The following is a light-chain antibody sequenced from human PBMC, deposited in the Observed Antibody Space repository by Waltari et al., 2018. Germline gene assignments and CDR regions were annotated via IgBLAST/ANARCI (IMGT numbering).Light chain of an antibody. V-gene: IGLV1-44*01. CDR1: GSNIGART. J-gene: IGLJ2*01. Sequence: QSVLTQSPSTSGTPGQTVTIFCSGSGSNIGARTVNWYQQLPGTAPKLLIYSNNPPPSGVPDRFSGSKSGSSASLAISRLQSEDEADYYCAAWDDTLNGVLFGGGTKLTVL. CDR2: SNN. CDR3: AAWDDTLNGVL.